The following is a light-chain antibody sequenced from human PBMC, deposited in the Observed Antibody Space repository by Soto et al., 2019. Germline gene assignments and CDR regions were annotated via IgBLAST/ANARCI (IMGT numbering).Light chain of an antibody. CDR2: GAS. V-gene: IGKV3-15*01. J-gene: IGKJ1*01. CDR3: QQYNNWPPWT. Sequence: EIVMTQSPATLSVSPGERATLSCRASQSVSNNLAWYQQKPGQAPRLLIYGASTRATGIPARFSGSGSGTEFTLTISSLQSEDFAVYYCQQYNNWPPWTFGQGTNVEIK. CDR1: QSVSNN.